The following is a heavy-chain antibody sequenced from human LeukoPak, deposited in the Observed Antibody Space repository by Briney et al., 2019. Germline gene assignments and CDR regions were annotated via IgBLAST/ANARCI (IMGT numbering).Heavy chain of an antibody. V-gene: IGHV1-69*13. Sequence: SVKVSCKASGGTFSSYAISWVRQAPGQGLEWMGGIIPIFGTANYAQKFQGRVTITADESTSTAYMELSSLRSEDTAVYYCARGMVRGVRSSYYGMDVWGKGTTVTVSS. CDR1: GGTFSSYA. J-gene: IGHJ6*04. CDR2: IIPIFGTA. CDR3: ARGMVRGVRSSYYGMDV. D-gene: IGHD3-10*01.